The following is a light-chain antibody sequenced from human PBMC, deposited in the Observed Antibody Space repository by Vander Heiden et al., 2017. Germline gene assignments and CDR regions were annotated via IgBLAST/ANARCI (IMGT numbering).Light chain of an antibody. CDR3: ATWDNSLRVVV. CDR1: SPNIGNNY. J-gene: IGLJ2*01. CDR2: DND. V-gene: IGLV1-51*01. Sequence: QSVLTQPPSVSAAPGQKVTASCSGSSPNIGNNYVSWYQQLPGTAPKLLIYDNDKRPSGIPDRFSGSKSGTSATLGITGLQTGDEADYYCATWDNSLRVVVFGGGTKMTVL.